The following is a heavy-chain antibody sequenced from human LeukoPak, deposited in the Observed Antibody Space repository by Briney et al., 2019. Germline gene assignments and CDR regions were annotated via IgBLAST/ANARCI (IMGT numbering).Heavy chain of an antibody. CDR2: INPSTGGT. Sequence: ASVKVSCKASGYTFTGYYIHWVRQAPGQGLEWMGRINPSTGGTNYPQNFQGRVTMTRDTSISTVYMELSRLRSDDTAVYYCARVGYYESSGYYEYWGQGTLVTVSS. D-gene: IGHD3-22*01. V-gene: IGHV1-2*06. J-gene: IGHJ4*02. CDR3: ARVGYYESSGYYEY. CDR1: GYTFTGYY.